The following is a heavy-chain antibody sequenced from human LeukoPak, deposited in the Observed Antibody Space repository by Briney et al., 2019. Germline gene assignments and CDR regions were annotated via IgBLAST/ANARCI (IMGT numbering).Heavy chain of an antibody. J-gene: IGHJ4*02. CDR3: ARDRSRVNGYSYGFDY. CDR2: ISYDGSNK. V-gene: IGHV3-30-3*01. Sequence: PGGSLRLSCAASGFTFSSYAMHWVRQAPGKGLEWVAVISYDGSNKYYADSVKGRFTISRDNSKNTLYLQMNSLRAEDTAVYYCARDRSRVNGYSYGFDYWGQGTLVTVSS. D-gene: IGHD5-18*01. CDR1: GFTFSSYA.